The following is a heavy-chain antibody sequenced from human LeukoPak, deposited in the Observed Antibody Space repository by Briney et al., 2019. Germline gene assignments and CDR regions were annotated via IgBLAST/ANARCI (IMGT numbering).Heavy chain of an antibody. V-gene: IGHV4-59*01. CDR2: IHYSGGT. CDR3: ARGGAGNYGDPTLDY. Sequence: SETLSLTCTVSGGSISSYYWSWIRQPPGKGLEWIGYIHYSGGTKYNPSLKSRVTISVDTSKNQFSLKLKSVTAADTAVYYCARGGAGNYGDPTLDYWGQGTLVTVSS. J-gene: IGHJ4*02. CDR1: GGSISSYY. D-gene: IGHD4-17*01.